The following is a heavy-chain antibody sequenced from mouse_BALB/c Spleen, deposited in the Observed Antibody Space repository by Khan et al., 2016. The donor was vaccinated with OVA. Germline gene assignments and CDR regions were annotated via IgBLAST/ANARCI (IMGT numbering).Heavy chain of an antibody. CDR1: GFSLNAYS. J-gene: IGHJ3*01. Sequence: QVQLKQSGPGLLQPSQSLSITCTVSGFSLNAYSVHWVRQSPGKGLEWLGVIWSAGSTDYNAAFMSRLSINKDTSKSQVFFKMNSLQNNDTAIYYCARRGYDYGQGAWFVYWGQGTLVTVSA. CDR2: IWSAGST. V-gene: IGHV2-2*02. CDR3: ARRGYDYGQGAWFVY. D-gene: IGHD2-4*01.